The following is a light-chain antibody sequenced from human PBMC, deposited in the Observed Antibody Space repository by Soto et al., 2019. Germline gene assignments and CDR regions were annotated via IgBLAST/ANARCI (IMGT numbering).Light chain of an antibody. CDR1: RSNIGSNYD. V-gene: IGLV1-40*01. Sequence: QSALTQPPSVSGAPGQRVTISCTGSRSNIGSNYDVHWYQQFPGTAPKLLIYANRNRPSGVPDRFSGSKAGTSASLAITGLQAEDEADYYCQSYDSSLSGVVFGGGTKLTVL. J-gene: IGLJ2*01. CDR2: ANR. CDR3: QSYDSSLSGVV.